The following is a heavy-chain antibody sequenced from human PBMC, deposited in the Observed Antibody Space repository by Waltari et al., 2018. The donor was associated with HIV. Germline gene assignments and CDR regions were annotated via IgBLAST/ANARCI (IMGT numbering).Heavy chain of an antibody. CDR1: GYSITRAHY. Sequence: QVQLQESGPGLVKPSETLSLTCRVSGYSITRAHYWGWIRQPPGKGLQWIGSISHCGKTYYDATLKSRINISRDTSKNLFSLELTSVTAADTAVYYCARLMSTTRFDSWGQGTLVSVSS. CDR3: ARLMSTTRFDS. V-gene: IGHV4-38-2*01. CDR2: ISHCGKT. J-gene: IGHJ4*02. D-gene: IGHD1-7*01.